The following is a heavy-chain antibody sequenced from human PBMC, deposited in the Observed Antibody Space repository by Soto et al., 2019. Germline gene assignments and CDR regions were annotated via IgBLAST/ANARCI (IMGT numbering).Heavy chain of an antibody. CDR2: IDPSDSYT. V-gene: IGHV5-10-1*01. Sequence: GESLKISCKGSGYSFPNYWITWVRQMPGKGLEWMGRIDPSDSYTNYSPSFQGHVSISADKSISTAYLQWSSLRASDTAMYYCARHLAIYYGMDVWGQGTTVTVSS. J-gene: IGHJ6*02. CDR1: GYSFPNYW. CDR3: ARHLAIYYGMDV.